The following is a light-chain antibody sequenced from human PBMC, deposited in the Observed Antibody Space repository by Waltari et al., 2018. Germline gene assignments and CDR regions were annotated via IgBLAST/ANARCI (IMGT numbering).Light chain of an antibody. CDR1: SSDVGGYKY. CDR2: EVF. CDR3: SSYAGNNFVV. Sequence: QSVLTQPPSASGSPGQSVTISCTGTSSDVGGYKYVSWYQFHPGKAPNLLIYEVFKRPSGVPVRFSGSKSGNTASLIVSGRQAEDEAEYYCSSYAGNNFVVFGGGTQLTVL. J-gene: IGLJ2*01. V-gene: IGLV2-8*01.